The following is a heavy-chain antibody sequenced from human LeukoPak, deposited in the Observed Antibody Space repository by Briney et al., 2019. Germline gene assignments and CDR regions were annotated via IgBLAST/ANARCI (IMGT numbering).Heavy chain of an antibody. CDR3: ARGGYGPTFTKWLPFDI. V-gene: IGHV4-4*07. CDR2: IYTSGST. CDR1: GGSISSYY. D-gene: IGHD5-18*01. J-gene: IGHJ3*02. Sequence: PSETLSLTCTVSGGSISSYYWSWIRQPAGKGLEWIGRIYTSGSTNYSPSLKSRVTMSVDTSKNQFSLKLSSVTAADTAVYYCARGGYGPTFTKWLPFDIWGQGTMVTVSS.